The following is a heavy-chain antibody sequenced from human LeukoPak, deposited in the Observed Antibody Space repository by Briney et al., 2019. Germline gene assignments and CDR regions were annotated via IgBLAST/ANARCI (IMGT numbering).Heavy chain of an antibody. D-gene: IGHD6-13*01. CDR2: IKQDGSEK. CDR1: GFTFSSYW. CDR3: TGHLMAGAGRSDP. Sequence: PGGSLRLSCAASGFTFSSYWMSWVRQAPGKGLEGVANIKQDGSEKYYVDSVKGRFTISRDNAKNSLYLQMNRLAAEDTAVYCFTGHLMAGAGRSDPWGQGTLVTVSS. V-gene: IGHV3-7*01. J-gene: IGHJ5*02.